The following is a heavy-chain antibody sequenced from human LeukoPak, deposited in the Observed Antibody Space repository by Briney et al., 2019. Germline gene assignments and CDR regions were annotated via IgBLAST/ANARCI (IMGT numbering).Heavy chain of an antibody. CDR3: ARGKQLVIVRWFDP. Sequence: SETLSLTCTVSGVSISSSSYYWGWIRQPPGKGLEWIGSIYYSGSTYYNPSPKSRVTISVDTSKNQFSLELSSVTAADTAVYYCARGKQLVIVRWFDPWGQGTLDTVSS. CDR2: IYYSGST. J-gene: IGHJ5*02. CDR1: GVSISSSSYY. V-gene: IGHV4-39*07. D-gene: IGHD6-6*01.